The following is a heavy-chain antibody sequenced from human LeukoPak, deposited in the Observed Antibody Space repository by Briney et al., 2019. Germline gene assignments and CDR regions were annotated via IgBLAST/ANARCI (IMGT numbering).Heavy chain of an antibody. CDR3: AMAADSSGYAHDY. Sequence: GGSLRLSCAASGFTFSSYSMNWVRQAPGKGLEWVSYISSSSSTIYYADSVKGRFTISRDNAKNTLYLQMNSLRAEDTAVYYCAMAADSSGYAHDYWGQGTLVTVSS. J-gene: IGHJ4*02. CDR1: GFTFSSYS. CDR2: ISSSSSTI. V-gene: IGHV3-48*01. D-gene: IGHD3-22*01.